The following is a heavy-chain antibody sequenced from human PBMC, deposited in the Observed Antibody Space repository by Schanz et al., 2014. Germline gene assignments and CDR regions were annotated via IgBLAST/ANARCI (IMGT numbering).Heavy chain of an antibody. J-gene: IGHJ4*02. V-gene: IGHV1-18*01. CDR3: LRANPTQHVVLPDALRY. Sequence: QVQLVQSGTEVKKPGASMKISCKAFGYYFGGFGISWVRQAPGQGFEWMGWIGAFQGNTKYAQKFQDRVTLTSDTSASTAYMELRRLRPADTAVYYCLRANPTQHVVLPDALRYWGQGTLVSVSS. D-gene: IGHD2-2*01. CDR2: IGAFQGNT. CDR1: GYYFGGFG.